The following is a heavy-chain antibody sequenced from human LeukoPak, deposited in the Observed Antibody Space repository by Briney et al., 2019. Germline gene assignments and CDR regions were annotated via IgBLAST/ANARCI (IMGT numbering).Heavy chain of an antibody. CDR3: GRVVPAANDAFDI. CDR2: INVYNGNT. Sequence: ASVKVSCKASGYTFTSYGISWVRQAPGQGPEWMGWINVYNGNTNYTQKLQGRVTMTTDTSTSTAYMELRSLRSDDTAVYYCGRVVPAANDAFDIWGQGTMVTVSS. CDR1: GYTFTSYG. J-gene: IGHJ3*02. V-gene: IGHV1-18*01. D-gene: IGHD2-2*01.